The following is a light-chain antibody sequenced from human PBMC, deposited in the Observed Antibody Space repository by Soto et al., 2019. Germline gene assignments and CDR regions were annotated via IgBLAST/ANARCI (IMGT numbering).Light chain of an antibody. CDR3: QQTYSAPFT. V-gene: IGKV1-39*01. Sequence: DIQMTQSPSSLSASVGDSVTLTCRASQRLFSFLNWYQQAPGRPPKLLISTAYKLQSGVPSRFSRSDSGTEFTLTISSLQPEDFAIYFCQQTYSAPFTFGPGTKVDVK. CDR2: TAY. CDR1: QRLFSF. J-gene: IGKJ3*01.